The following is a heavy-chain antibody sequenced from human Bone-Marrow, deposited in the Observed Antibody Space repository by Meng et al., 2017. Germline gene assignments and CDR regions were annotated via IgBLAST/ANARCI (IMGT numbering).Heavy chain of an antibody. J-gene: IGHJ3*02. V-gene: IGHV1-46*01. Sequence: ASVKVSCKASGYTFTSYYMHWVRQAPGQGLEWMGIINPSGGSPSYAQKFQGRVTITADESTSTAYMELSSLRSEDTAVYYCARPAPGRAVAASHDAFDIWGQGTMVTVSS. CDR1: GYTFTSYY. CDR2: INPSGGSP. CDR3: ARPAPGRAVAASHDAFDI. D-gene: IGHD6-19*01.